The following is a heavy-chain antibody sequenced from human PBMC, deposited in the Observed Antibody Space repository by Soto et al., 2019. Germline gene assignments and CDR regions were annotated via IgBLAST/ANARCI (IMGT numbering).Heavy chain of an antibody. CDR2: IQNDGGKK. D-gene: IGHD3-10*01. V-gene: IGHV3-33*01. Sequence: QVPLVESGGGVVQPGRSLRLSCVTSGFTFSRYGMQWVRQAPGKGLEWVAVIQNDGGKKFYADSMKGRFTISRDNSRDTLYLQMSSLRADDTAVYYCARWRNGYYGFYFDYWGQGTLVTVSS. CDR1: GFTFSRYG. J-gene: IGHJ4*02. CDR3: ARWRNGYYGFYFDY.